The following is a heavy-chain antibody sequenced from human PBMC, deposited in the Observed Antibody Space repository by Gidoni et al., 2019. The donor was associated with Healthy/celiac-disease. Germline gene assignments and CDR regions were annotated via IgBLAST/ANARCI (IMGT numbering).Heavy chain of an antibody. D-gene: IGHD2-2*01. CDR2: IYYSGST. J-gene: IGHJ3*02. CDR1: GGSISSSSYY. CDR3: ARFPNPSGYCSSTSCYLVDI. V-gene: IGHV4-39*01. Sequence: QLQLQASCPGLVKPSEPLSLTCTVSGGSISSSSYYWGWIRQPPGKGLEWIGSIYYSGSTYYNPSLKSRVTISVDTSKNQFSLKLSSVTAADTAVYYCARFPNPSGYCSSTSCYLVDIWGQGTMVTVSS.